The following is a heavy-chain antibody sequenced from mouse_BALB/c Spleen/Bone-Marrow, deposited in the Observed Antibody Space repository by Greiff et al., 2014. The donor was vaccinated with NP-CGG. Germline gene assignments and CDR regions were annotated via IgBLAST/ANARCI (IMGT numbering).Heavy chain of an antibody. CDR1: GYTFTSYW. J-gene: IGHJ3*01. CDR2: IDPSDSYT. Sequence: QVQLQQSGAELVKPGASVKMSCKASGYTFTSYWMHWVKQRPGQGLEWIGTIDPSDSYTSYNQKFKGKATLTVDTSSSTAYMQLSSLTSEDSAVYYCTRMRAYWGQGTLVTVSA. V-gene: IGHV1S127*01. CDR3: TRMRAY.